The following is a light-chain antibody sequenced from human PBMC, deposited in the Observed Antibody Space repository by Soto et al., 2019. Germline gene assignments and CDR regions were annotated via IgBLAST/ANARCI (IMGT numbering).Light chain of an antibody. CDR3: SSYTSSSTFYV. V-gene: IGLV2-14*01. CDR1: SSDVGGYNY. J-gene: IGLJ1*01. Sequence: QSVRTQAASGYGSPGQSITIFCTGTSSDVGGYNYVSWFQQHPGKAPKLMIYDVSNRPSGVSNRFSGSKSGNTASLTISGLQAEDEADYYCSSYTSSSTFYVFGTGTKVTVL. CDR2: DVS.